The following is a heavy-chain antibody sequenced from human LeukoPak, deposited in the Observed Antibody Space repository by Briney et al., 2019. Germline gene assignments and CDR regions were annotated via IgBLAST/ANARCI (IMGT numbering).Heavy chain of an antibody. CDR3: ATTPGAYYYYHMDV. D-gene: IGHD3-10*01. CDR2: ILGSGGGT. V-gene: IGHV3-23*01. CDR1: GSTFSTYV. Sequence: GGSLRLSCAASGSTFSTYVMTWVRQAPGKGLEWVSAILGSGGGTYYTDSVKGRFTISRDNSMNTLYLQMNSLRAEDTAVYYCATTPGAYYYYHMDVWGQGTTVTVSS. J-gene: IGHJ6*02.